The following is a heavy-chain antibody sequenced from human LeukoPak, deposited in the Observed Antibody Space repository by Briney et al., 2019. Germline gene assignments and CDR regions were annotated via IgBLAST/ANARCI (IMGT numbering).Heavy chain of an antibody. Sequence: GGSLRLSCAASGFIFSTYSMNWVRQTPGKGLEWVSSISSSTYIYYADSLKGRFTISRDNAKKSLYLQMNSLRVEDTAVYYCARAGFGELLVAAFDIWGQGTMVTVSS. D-gene: IGHD1-26*01. J-gene: IGHJ3*02. CDR2: ISSSTYI. V-gene: IGHV3-21*01. CDR1: GFIFSTYS. CDR3: ARAGFGELLVAAFDI.